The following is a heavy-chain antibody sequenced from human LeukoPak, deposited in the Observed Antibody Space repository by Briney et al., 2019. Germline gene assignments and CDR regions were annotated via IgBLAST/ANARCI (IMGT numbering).Heavy chain of an antibody. D-gene: IGHD1-14*01. CDR1: GGSSSSSSYY. CDR3: AQRSPITGDAFDI. Sequence: SETLSLTCTVSGGSSSSSSYYWGWIRQPPGKGLEWIGSIYHSGSTYYNPSLKSRVTISVDTSKNQFSLKLSSVTAADTAVYYCAQRSPITGDAFDIWGQGTMVTVSS. V-gene: IGHV4-39*07. CDR2: IYHSGST. J-gene: IGHJ3*02.